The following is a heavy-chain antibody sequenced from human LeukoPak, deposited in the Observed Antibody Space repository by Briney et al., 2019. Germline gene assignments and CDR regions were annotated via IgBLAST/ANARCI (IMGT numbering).Heavy chain of an antibody. J-gene: IGHJ4*02. CDR1: GFTVSSNY. D-gene: IGHD5-18*01. CDR2: IYSGGST. Sequence: PGGSLRLSCAASGFTVSSNYMSWVRQAPGKGLDWVSVIYSGGSTYYAGSVKGRFTISRDNSKNTLYLQMNSLRAEDTAVYYCARLYVDTAMAYFDYWGQGTLVTVSS. CDR3: ARLYVDTAMAYFDY. V-gene: IGHV3-66*04.